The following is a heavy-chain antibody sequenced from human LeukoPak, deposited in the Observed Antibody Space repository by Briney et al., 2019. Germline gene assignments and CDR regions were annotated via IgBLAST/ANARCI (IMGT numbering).Heavy chain of an antibody. CDR1: GFTFSSYA. CDR2: ITGSGGST. CDR3: ATERNWVFDY. Sequence: GGSLRLSCAASGFTFSSYAMSWVRQAPGKGLEWVSDITGSGGSTYYADSVKGRFTISRDNSKNTLYVQMNSLRAEDTAVYYCATERNWVFDYWGQGTLVTVSS. J-gene: IGHJ4*02. D-gene: IGHD7-27*01. V-gene: IGHV3-23*01.